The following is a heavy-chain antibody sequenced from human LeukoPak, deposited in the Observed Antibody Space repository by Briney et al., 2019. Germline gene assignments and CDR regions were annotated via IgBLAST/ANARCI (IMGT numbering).Heavy chain of an antibody. D-gene: IGHD2-2*01. Sequence: GGSLRLSCAASGFTFSSYSMNWVRQAPGKGLEWVSSISSSSSYIYYADSVKGRFTISRDNAKNSLYPQMNSLRAEDTAVYYCARDRDCSSTSCKPYYFDYWGQGTLVTVSS. CDR3: ARDRDCSSTSCKPYYFDY. CDR1: GFTFSSYS. J-gene: IGHJ4*02. CDR2: ISSSSSYI. V-gene: IGHV3-21*01.